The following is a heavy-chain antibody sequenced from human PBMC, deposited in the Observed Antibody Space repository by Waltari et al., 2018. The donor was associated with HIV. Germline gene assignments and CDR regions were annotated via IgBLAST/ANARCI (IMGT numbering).Heavy chain of an antibody. CDR2: INPNSGGT. D-gene: IGHD3-10*01. Sequence: VQPPPPGAAGKKPGPSLKVSWRAAGYTFTGSYMYWARQAPGQGLELMGWINPNSGGTNDAQKFQGRVTMTRDTSISTAYMELSRLRSDDTAVYYCARGPPYYYGLGSPGGGWFDPWGQGTLVTVSS. J-gene: IGHJ5*02. CDR1: GYTFTGSY. CDR3: ARGPPYYYGLGSPGGGWFDP. V-gene: IGHV1-2*02.